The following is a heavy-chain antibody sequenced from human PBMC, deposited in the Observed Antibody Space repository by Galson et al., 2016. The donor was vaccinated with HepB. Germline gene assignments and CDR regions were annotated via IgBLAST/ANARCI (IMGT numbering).Heavy chain of an antibody. V-gene: IGHV4-34*01. CDR2: INHSGRT. CDR1: GGSFSRYY. D-gene: IGHD3-10*01. CDR3: ARKYHGSGSYRY. Sequence: SETLSLTCAVYGGSFSRYYWSWIRQPPGTGLEWIGEINHSGRTHYNPSLKSRVTISVDTSKNQFSLKLSSVTAADTSVYYCARKYHGSGSYRYWGQGTLVTVSS. J-gene: IGHJ4*02.